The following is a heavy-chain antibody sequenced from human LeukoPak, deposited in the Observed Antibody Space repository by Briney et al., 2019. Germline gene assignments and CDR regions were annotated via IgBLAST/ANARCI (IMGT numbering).Heavy chain of an antibody. D-gene: IGHD6-13*01. J-gene: IGHJ4*02. CDR3: AKDPISSSWYWY. Sequence: HPGGSLRLSCAASGFTFSSYAMSWVRQAPGKGLEWVSAISGSGGSTYYADSVKGRFTISRDNSKNTLYLQMNSLRAEDTAVYYCAKDPISSSWYWYWGQGTLVTVSS. CDR1: GFTFSSYA. CDR2: ISGSGGST. V-gene: IGHV3-23*01.